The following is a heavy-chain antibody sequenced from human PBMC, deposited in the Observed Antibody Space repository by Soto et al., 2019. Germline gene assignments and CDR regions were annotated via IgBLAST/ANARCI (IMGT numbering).Heavy chain of an antibody. CDR2: IYYSGGT. Sequence: QVQLQESGPGLVKPSETLSLTCTVSGGSISSYYWSWIRQPPGKGLEWIGYIYYSGGTNSNPSLKSRVTISVDTSKNQFSLKLSSVTAADTAVYYCARGALGYCSGGSCVDAFDIWGQGTMVTVSS. CDR3: ARGALGYCSGGSCVDAFDI. V-gene: IGHV4-59*01. CDR1: GGSISSYY. D-gene: IGHD2-15*01. J-gene: IGHJ3*02.